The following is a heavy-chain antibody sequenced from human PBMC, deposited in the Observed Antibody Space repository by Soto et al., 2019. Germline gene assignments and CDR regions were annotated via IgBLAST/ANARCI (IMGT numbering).Heavy chain of an antibody. V-gene: IGHV4-59*01. CDR2: IYYSGST. CDR1: GGSISSYY. J-gene: IGHJ6*02. CDR3: ARAHREYYYGMDV. Sequence: PSETLSLTCTVSGGSISSYYWSWIRQPPGKGLEWIGYIYYSGSTNYNPSLKSRVTISVDTSKNQFSLKLSSVTAADTAVYYCARAHREYYYGMDVCGQGTTVTVSS.